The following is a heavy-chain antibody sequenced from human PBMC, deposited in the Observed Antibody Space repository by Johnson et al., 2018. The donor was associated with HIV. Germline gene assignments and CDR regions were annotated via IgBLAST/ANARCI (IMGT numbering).Heavy chain of an antibody. CDR3: ARDSPGEITTGGCLI. Sequence: VQLVESGGGVVQPGRSLRLSCAASGFTFSSYAMHWVRQAPGRGLEWVAVISYDGSNKYYADSVKGRFTISRDNSKNTLYLQMNSLRAEDTAVYYCARDSPGEITTGGCLIWGQGTMVTVSS. D-gene: IGHD3-22*01. CDR1: GFTFSSYA. CDR2: ISYDGSNK. V-gene: IGHV3-30*04. J-gene: IGHJ3*02.